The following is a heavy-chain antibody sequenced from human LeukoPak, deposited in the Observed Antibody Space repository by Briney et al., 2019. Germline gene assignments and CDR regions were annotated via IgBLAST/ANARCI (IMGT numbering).Heavy chain of an antibody. CDR1: GGTFSSYT. CDR3: ARAQWELPRSDY. D-gene: IGHD1-26*01. Sequence: SVKVSCKASGGTFSSYTISWVRQAPGQGLEWMGRIIPILGIANYAQKFQGRVTITADKSTSTAYMELSSLRSEDTAVYYCARAQWELPRSDYWGQGTLVTVSS. J-gene: IGHJ4*02. CDR2: IIPILGIA. V-gene: IGHV1-69*02.